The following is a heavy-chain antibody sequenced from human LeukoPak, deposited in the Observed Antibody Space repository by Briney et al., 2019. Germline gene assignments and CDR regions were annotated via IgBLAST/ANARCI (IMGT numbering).Heavy chain of an antibody. V-gene: IGHV4-59*08. J-gene: IGHJ5*02. CDR3: ARAGYCSSTSCPGWFDP. CDR2: IYYSGST. CDR1: GGSISSYY. Sequence: SETLSLTCTVSGGSISSYYWSWIRQPPGKGLEWIGYIYYSGSTIYNPSLKSRVTISVDTSKNQFSLKLSSVTAADTAMYYCARAGYCSSTSCPGWFDPWGQGTLVTVSS. D-gene: IGHD2-2*01.